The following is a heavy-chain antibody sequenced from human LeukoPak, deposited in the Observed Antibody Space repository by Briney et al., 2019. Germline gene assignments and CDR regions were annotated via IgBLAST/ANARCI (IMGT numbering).Heavy chain of an antibody. Sequence: PSETLSLTCTVSGGSISSGDYYWSWIRQPPGKGLEWIGYMYYSGSTYYNPSLKSRVVISVDTSKNQFSLKLSSVTAADTAVYYCARPYYYDSRTDPWGQGTLVTVSS. J-gene: IGHJ5*02. CDR1: GGSISSGDYY. V-gene: IGHV4-30-4*01. D-gene: IGHD3-22*01. CDR3: ARPYYYDSRTDP. CDR2: MYYSGST.